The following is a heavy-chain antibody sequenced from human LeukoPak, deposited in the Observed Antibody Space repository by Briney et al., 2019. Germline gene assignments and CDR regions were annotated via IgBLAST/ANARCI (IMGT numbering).Heavy chain of an antibody. D-gene: IGHD3-22*01. CDR2: MSAYNGNT. Sequence: ASVKVSCKASGYTFTSYGISWVRQAPGQGVEWMGWMSAYNGNTNYPQNLHARVTMTTDTSTSTAYMELRSLTSDDTAVYYCARSLGAYDSSGYYKDYWGQGTLVTVSS. J-gene: IGHJ4*02. V-gene: IGHV1-18*01. CDR3: ARSLGAYDSSGYYKDY. CDR1: GYTFTSYG.